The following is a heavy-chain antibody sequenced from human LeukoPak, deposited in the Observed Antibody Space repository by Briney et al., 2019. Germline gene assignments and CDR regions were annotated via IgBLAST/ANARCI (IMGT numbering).Heavy chain of an antibody. CDR2: LSGSGTNT. CDR1: GFTFSTFP. D-gene: IGHD6-13*01. J-gene: IGHJ4*02. Sequence: GGSLRLSCAASGFTFSTFPMSWVRQAPGKGLDWVSTLSGSGTNTYYADSVKGRFTISRDNSENTLYLQMNSLRAEDTAIYYCACPYRSRFDYWGQGTLVTVSS. CDR3: ACPYRSRFDY. V-gene: IGHV3-23*01.